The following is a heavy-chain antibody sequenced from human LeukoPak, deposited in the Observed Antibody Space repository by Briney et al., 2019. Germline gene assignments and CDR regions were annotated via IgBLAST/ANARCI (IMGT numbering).Heavy chain of an antibody. CDR2: IKRNIDGATT. CDR1: GFSINNSW. CDR3: TTDSAIN. V-gene: IGHV3-15*01. D-gene: IGHD6-25*01. Sequence: PGGSLRLSCRASGFSINNSWMPWVRQAPGKGLEWVGRIKRNIDGATTDCIAPVKGRFTFSRDDSENTAFLQMSGLKTEDTAIYYCTTDSAINWGQGTLVTVSS. J-gene: IGHJ4*02.